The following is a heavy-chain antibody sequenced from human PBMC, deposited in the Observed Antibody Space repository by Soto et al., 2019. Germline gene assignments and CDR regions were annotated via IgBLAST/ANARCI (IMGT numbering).Heavy chain of an antibody. CDR2: IYYSGST. CDR1: GGSISSGGYY. Sequence: SETLSLTCTVSGGSISSGGYYWSWIRQHPGKGLEWIGYIYYSGSTYYNPSLKSRVTISVDTSKNQFSLKLSSVTAADTAVYYCARSNPALVPFDYWGQGTLVTVSS. D-gene: IGHD6-13*01. CDR3: ARSNPALVPFDY. J-gene: IGHJ4*02. V-gene: IGHV4-31*03.